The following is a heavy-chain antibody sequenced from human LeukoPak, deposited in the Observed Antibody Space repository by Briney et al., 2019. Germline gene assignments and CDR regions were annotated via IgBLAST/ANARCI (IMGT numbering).Heavy chain of an antibody. J-gene: IGHJ4*02. D-gene: IGHD6-13*01. CDR1: GFTFSRYG. CDR3: AKDWSPASGRGGYFDY. V-gene: IGHV3-30*02. CDR2: IRYDGSNK. Sequence: GGSLRLSCAASGFTFSRYGMHWVRQAPGKGLEWVAFIRYDGSNKYYADSVKGRFTISRDNSKNTLYLQMNSLRAEDTAVYYCAKDWSPASGRGGYFDYWGQGTLVTVSS.